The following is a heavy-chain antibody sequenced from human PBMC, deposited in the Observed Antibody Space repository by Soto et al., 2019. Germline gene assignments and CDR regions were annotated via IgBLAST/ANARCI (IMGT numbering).Heavy chain of an antibody. D-gene: IGHD4-17*01. V-gene: IGHV4-30-4*01. J-gene: IGHJ4*02. CDR3: AREGPQDYGDYVSFGY. Sequence: QVQLQESGPGLVKPSQTLSLTCTVSGGSISSGDYYWSWIRQPPGKGLEWIGYIYYSGSTYYNPSLQGRVTISVYTSKNQFSLKLSSVTAADPAVYYCAREGPQDYGDYVSFGYWGQGTLVTVSS. CDR1: GGSISSGDYY. CDR2: IYYSGST.